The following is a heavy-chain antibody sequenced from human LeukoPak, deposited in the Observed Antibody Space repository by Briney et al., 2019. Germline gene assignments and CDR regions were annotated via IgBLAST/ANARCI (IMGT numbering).Heavy chain of an antibody. V-gene: IGHV3-21*01. CDR2: ISSSGSYI. D-gene: IGHD3-22*01. J-gene: IGHJ4*02. CDR3: ARDGEYYDSSGYDY. CDR1: GFTFSSYS. Sequence: GGSLRLSCAASGFTFSSYSMNWVRQAPGKGLEWVSSISSSGSYIYYADSVKGRFTISRDNAKNSLYLQMNSLRAEDTAVYYCARDGEYYDSSGYDYWGQGTLVTVSS.